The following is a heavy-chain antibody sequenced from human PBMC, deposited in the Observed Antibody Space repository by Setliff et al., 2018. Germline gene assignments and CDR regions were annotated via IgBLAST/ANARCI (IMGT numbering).Heavy chain of an antibody. CDR2: INPNSGGT. J-gene: IGHJ6*03. CDR1: GYTFTNYD. V-gene: IGHV1-2*02. Sequence: ASVKVSCKASGYTFTNYDINWVRQATGQGLEWMGWINPNSGGTNYAQKFQGRVTMTRDTSISTAYMELSRLRSDDTAVYYCARGRGSYYYYMDVWGKGTTVTVSS. D-gene: IGHD1-26*01. CDR3: ARGRGSYYYYMDV.